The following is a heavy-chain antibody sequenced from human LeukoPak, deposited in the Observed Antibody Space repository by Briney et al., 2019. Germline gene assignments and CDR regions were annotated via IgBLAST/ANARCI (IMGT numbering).Heavy chain of an antibody. V-gene: IGHV4-59*01. D-gene: IGHD3-9*01. CDR2: ISYNGGT. Sequence: SETLSLTCTVSGGSISSYYWSWIRQPPGKGLEWIGYISYNGGTNYNPSLKSRVTISLDTSKNQFSLKLNSVTAADTAVYYCARRRNYDILTAYYIPCFDYWGQGTLVTVSS. CDR1: GGSISSYY. CDR3: ARRRNYDILTAYYIPCFDY. J-gene: IGHJ4*02.